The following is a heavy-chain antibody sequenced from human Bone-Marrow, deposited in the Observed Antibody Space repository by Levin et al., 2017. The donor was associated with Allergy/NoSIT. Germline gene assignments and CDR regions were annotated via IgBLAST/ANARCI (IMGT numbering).Heavy chain of an antibody. CDR2: IYAGDSDT. D-gene: IGHD1-14*01. CDR3: ASQRGTNEPVGAFDI. V-gene: IGHV5-51*01. CDR1: GYDFSTYW. Sequence: AGGSLRLSCKGSGYDFSTYWIGWLRQKPGKGLEWMGIIYAGDSDTRYSPSFEGQVIISADKSIRTAYLQWSSLKASDTAIYFCASQRGTNEPVGAFDIWGQGTKVTVSS. J-gene: IGHJ3*02.